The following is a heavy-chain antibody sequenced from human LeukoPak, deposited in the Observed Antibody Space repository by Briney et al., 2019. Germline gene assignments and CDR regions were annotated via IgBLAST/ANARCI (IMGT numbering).Heavy chain of an antibody. CDR2: ISWNSGSI. V-gene: IGHV3-9*01. CDR3: AKGLTAMVLDAFDI. Sequence: GGSLRLSCAASGFTFSSYWMHWVRQAPGKGLEWVSGISWNSGSIGYADSVKGRFTISRDNAKNSLYLQMNSLRAEDTALYYCAKGLTAMVLDAFDIWGQGTMVTVSS. J-gene: IGHJ3*02. D-gene: IGHD5-18*01. CDR1: GFTFSSYW.